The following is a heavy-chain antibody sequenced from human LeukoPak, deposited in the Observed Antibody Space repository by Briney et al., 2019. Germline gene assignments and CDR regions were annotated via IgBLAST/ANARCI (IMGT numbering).Heavy chain of an antibody. CDR3: AKVRDPVWYGYFDY. CDR2: ISGSGGST. D-gene: IGHD3-10*01. CDR1: GFPFISYW. V-gene: IGHV3-23*01. J-gene: IGHJ4*02. Sequence: PGGSLRLSCAASGFPFISYWMHWVRQAPGKGLEWVSAISGSGGSTYYADSVKGRFTISRDNSKNTLYLQMNSLRAEDTAVYYCAKVRDPVWYGYFDYWGQGTLVTVSS.